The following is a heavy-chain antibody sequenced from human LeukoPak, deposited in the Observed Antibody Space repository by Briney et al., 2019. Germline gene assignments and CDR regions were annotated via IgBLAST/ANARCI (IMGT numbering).Heavy chain of an antibody. V-gene: IGHV3-15*01. CDR3: TTWYGGTHDS. D-gene: IGHD1-26*01. Sequence: PGGSLRLSCEASGLSFTNAWLSWVRQAPGKGLEWVARIKGKPDGATTDYAAPVKGRFTISRDDSKNTLYLQMSSLETEDTAVYYCTTWYGGTHDSWGQGTLVTVSS. J-gene: IGHJ4*02. CDR2: IKGKPDGATT. CDR1: GLSFTNAW.